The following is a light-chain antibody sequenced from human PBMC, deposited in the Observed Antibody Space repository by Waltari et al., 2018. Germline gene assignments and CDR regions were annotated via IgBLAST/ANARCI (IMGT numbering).Light chain of an antibody. CDR1: QSICNW. Sequence: DIQMTQSPSTLSASVGDRVTITCRASQSICNWLAWYQQKPGQAPKLLISKASNLQKGVPSRFSGSGSGTAVTLTISSLQPEDFATYCCQQYHYCPWTFGQGTKVEV. V-gene: IGKV1-5*03. CDR3: QQYHYCPWT. J-gene: IGKJ1*01. CDR2: KAS.